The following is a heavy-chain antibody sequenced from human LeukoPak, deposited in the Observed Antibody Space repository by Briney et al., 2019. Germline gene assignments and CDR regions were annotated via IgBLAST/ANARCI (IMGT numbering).Heavy chain of an antibody. CDR2: ISAYNGNT. D-gene: IGHD3-22*01. Sequence: ASVKVSCKASGGTFSTYTFSWVRQAPGQGLEWMGWISAYNGNTYYAQKFQDRVTMTTDTSTSTAYMELRSLRSDDTALYYCARGGYFDSSGYVVYFDYWGQGTLVTVSS. V-gene: IGHV1-18*01. J-gene: IGHJ4*02. CDR3: ARGGYFDSSGYVVYFDY. CDR1: GGTFSTYT.